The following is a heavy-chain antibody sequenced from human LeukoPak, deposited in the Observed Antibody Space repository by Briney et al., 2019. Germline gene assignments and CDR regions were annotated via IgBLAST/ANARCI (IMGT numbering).Heavy chain of an antibody. V-gene: IGHV3-21*01. CDR1: GFTFSSYS. D-gene: IGHD6-19*01. J-gene: IGHJ4*02. Sequence: PGGSLRLSCAASGFTFSSYSMNWVRQAPGKGLEWVSSISSSSSNRYYADSVKGRFIISRDNAKNSLYLQMNSLRAEDTAVYYCARGGSGWPTPIDYWGQGTLVTVSS. CDR3: ARGGSGWPTPIDY. CDR2: ISSSSSNR.